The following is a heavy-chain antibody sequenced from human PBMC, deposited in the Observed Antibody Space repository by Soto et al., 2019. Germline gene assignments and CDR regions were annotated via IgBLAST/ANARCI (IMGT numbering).Heavy chain of an antibody. CDR1: GGSISSGGYS. J-gene: IGHJ4*02. D-gene: IGHD2-21*01. Sequence: QLQLQESGSGLVKPSQTLSLTCAVSGGSISSGGYSWSWIRQPPGKGLEWIGYIYHSGSTHYNPSLKSRVTISVDRSKNQFSLKVSSVTAADTAVYYCARGPPHSHWGQGTLVTVSS. CDR3: ARGPPHSH. V-gene: IGHV4-30-2*01. CDR2: IYHSGST.